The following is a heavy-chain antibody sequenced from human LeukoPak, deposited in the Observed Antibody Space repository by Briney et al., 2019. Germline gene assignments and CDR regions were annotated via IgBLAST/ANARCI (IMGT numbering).Heavy chain of an antibody. J-gene: IGHJ4*02. CDR3: ARVRSVSWWNFDY. V-gene: IGHV3-53*01. Sequence: GGSLRLSCAASGFTVSDYYMSWVRQAPGKGLEWVSVIYSGGSTYYADSVKGRFTFSRDNSKNTLYLQMNSLRPEDTAVYYCARVRSVSWWNFDYWGQGTLVTVSS. CDR1: GFTVSDYY. CDR2: IYSGGST. D-gene: IGHD6-13*01.